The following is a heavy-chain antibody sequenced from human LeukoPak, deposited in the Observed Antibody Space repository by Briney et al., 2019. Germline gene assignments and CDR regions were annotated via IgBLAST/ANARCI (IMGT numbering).Heavy chain of an antibody. V-gene: IGHV1-24*01. Sequence: VASVKVSCKVSGYTLTELSMHWVRQAPGKGLEWMGGFDPEDGETIYAQKFRGRVTMTEDTSTDTAYMELSSLRSEDTAVYYCARVIMRWEQAFDYWGQGTLVTVSS. CDR2: FDPEDGET. CDR1: GYTLTELS. D-gene: IGHD1-26*01. J-gene: IGHJ4*02. CDR3: ARVIMRWEQAFDY.